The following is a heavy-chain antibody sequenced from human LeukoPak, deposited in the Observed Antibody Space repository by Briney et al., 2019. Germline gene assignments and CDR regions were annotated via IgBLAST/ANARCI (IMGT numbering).Heavy chain of an antibody. CDR2: INQDGREK. CDR3: ASNINSGTYDY. J-gene: IGHJ4*02. Sequence: QPGGSLRLSCAASGFTLSSYWMSWVRQAPGKGLEWVANINQDGREKHYVDSVKGRFTISRDNAKNSLYLQMNSLRAEDTAVYYCASNINSGTYDYWGQGTLVTVSS. V-gene: IGHV3-7*02. CDR1: GFTLSSYW. D-gene: IGHD1-26*01.